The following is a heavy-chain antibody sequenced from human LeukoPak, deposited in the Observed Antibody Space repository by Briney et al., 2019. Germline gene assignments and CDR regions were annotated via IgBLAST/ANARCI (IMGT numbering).Heavy chain of an antibody. D-gene: IGHD5-24*01. V-gene: IGHV3-11*04. CDR2: ISSSGSTI. Sequence: PGGSLRLSCAASGFTFSDYYMSWIRQAPGKGLEWVSYISSSGSTIYFADSVKGRFTISRDNAKNSLYLQMNSLRAEDTAVYYCARDSRPGVDGYNFYWGQGTLVTVSS. CDR3: ARDSRPGVDGYNFY. J-gene: IGHJ4*02. CDR1: GFTFSDYY.